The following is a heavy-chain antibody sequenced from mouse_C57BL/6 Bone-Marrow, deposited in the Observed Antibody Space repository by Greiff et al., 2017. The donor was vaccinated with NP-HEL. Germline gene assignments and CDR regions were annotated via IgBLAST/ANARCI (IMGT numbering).Heavy chain of an antibody. CDR3: ARRCGYYWYLDV. CDR2: IYWDDDK. D-gene: IGHD2-2*01. J-gene: IGHJ1*03. CDR1: GFSLSTSGMG. V-gene: IGHV8-12*01. Sequence: QVTLKESGPGILQSSQTLSLTCSFSGFSLSTSGMGVSWIRQPSGKGLEWLAHIYWDDDKRYNPSLKSRLTISKDTSRNQVFLKITSVDTADTATYYCARRCGYYWYLDVWGTGTTVTVSS.